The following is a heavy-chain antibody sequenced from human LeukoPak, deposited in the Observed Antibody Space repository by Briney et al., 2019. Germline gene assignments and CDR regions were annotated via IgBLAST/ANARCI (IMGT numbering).Heavy chain of an antibody. Sequence: SVKVSCKASGYTFTSYDINWVRQTTGQGLEWMGWINPNSGGTNYAQKFQGRVTMTRDTSISTAYMELSRLRSDDTAVYYCARDLQIVATLGYWFDPWGQGTLVTVSS. CDR1: GYTFTSYD. V-gene: IGHV1-2*02. CDR3: ARDLQIVATLGYWFDP. J-gene: IGHJ5*02. CDR2: INPNSGGT. D-gene: IGHD5-12*01.